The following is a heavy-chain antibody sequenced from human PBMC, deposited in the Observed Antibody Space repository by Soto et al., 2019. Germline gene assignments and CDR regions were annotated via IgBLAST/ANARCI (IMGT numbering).Heavy chain of an antibody. V-gene: IGHV6-1*01. CDR2: TYYRSRWYS. CDR1: GDSVSSSSVA. Sequence: SQTLSLTCVISGDSVSSSSVAWNWVRQSPSRGLEWLGRTYYRSRWYSDFSVSVRGRIVINSDTSKNQFPLQLNSVTPEDTAVYFCARSEGDSDYSYYGMDVWGQGTTVTVSS. CDR3: ARSEGDSDYSYYGMDV. J-gene: IGHJ6*02. D-gene: IGHD3-16*01.